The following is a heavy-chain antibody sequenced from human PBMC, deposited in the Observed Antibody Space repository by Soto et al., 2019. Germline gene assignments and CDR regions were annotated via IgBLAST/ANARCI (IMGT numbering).Heavy chain of an antibody. Sequence: QVQLVQSGAEVKRPGASVKVSCKASGYMFRSYGISWVRQAPGQGLEWMGWISAFNGNTNYPQNLQGGVTMTTDTSTSTAYMELRTLRSDDSAMYYCARDGGYGAGSYFDYWGQGTLVTVSS. CDR3: ARDGGYGAGSYFDY. J-gene: IGHJ4*02. CDR2: ISAFNGNT. D-gene: IGHD3-10*01. CDR1: GYMFRSYG. V-gene: IGHV1-18*01.